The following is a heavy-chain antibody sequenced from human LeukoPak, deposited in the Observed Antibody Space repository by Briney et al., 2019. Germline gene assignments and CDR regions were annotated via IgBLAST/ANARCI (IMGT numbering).Heavy chain of an antibody. D-gene: IGHD3-22*01. Sequence: SVKVSCKASGGTFSSYAISWVRQAPGQGLEWMGGIIPIFGTANYAQKFQGRVTITADESTSTAYMELSSLRSEDTAVYYCGSGGSSGYYYSFDYWGQGTLDTVSS. V-gene: IGHV1-69*13. CDR2: IIPIFGTA. CDR1: GGTFSSYA. CDR3: GSGGSSGYYYSFDY. J-gene: IGHJ4*02.